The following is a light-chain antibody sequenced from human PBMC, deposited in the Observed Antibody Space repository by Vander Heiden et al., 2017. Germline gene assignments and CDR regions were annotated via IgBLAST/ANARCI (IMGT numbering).Light chain of an antibody. J-gene: IGKJ3*01. CDR3: RQSDSTPFT. V-gene: IGKV1-39*01. Sequence: DIQMTQSPSSLSASVGDRVTITCRASQSISSYLNWYQQKPGKAPKLLIYAASSSLSGVPSTFSGRGSRTDFTLTISSLLLEDFATSYSRQSDSTPFTFGHGTKVDIK. CDR2: AAS. CDR1: QSISSY.